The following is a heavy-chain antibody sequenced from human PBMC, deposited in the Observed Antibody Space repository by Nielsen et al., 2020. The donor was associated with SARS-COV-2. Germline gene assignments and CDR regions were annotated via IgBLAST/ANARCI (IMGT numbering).Heavy chain of an antibody. D-gene: IGHD2-2*01. CDR2: ISSSGSTI. J-gene: IGHJ6*02. V-gene: IGHV3-48*03. Sequence: WIRQPPGKGLEWVSYISSSGSTIYYADSVKGRFTISRDNAKNSLYLQMNSLRAEDTAVYYCAREADCSSTSCYRAFGPGYGMDVWGQETTVTVSS. CDR3: AREADCSSTSCYRAFGPGYGMDV.